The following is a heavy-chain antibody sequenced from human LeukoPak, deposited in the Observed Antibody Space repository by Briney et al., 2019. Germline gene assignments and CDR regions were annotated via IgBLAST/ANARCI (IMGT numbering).Heavy chain of an antibody. CDR2: IYYSGST. D-gene: IGHD6-19*01. V-gene: IGHV4-59*12. CDR1: GGSISSYY. Sequence: SETLSLTCTVSGGSISSYYWSWIRQPPGKGLEWIGYIYYSGSTNYNPSLKSRVTISVDTSKNQFSLKVSSVTAADTAVYYCARDLGISGWYAPPLGYFDYWGQGTLVTVSS. CDR3: ARDLGISGWYAPPLGYFDY. J-gene: IGHJ4*02.